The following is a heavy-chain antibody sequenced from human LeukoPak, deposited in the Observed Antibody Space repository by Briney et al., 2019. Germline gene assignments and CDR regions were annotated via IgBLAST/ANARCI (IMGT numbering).Heavy chain of an antibody. Sequence: GGSLRLSCAASGFTFSSYSMNWVRQAPGKGLEWISYISASSSTIYYADSVKGRFTISRDNAKNSLYLQMNSLRDEDTAVYYCARGVNWGFDYWGQGTLVTVSS. CDR1: GFTFSSYS. V-gene: IGHV3-48*02. J-gene: IGHJ4*02. CDR3: ARGVNWGFDY. CDR2: ISASSSTI. D-gene: IGHD7-27*01.